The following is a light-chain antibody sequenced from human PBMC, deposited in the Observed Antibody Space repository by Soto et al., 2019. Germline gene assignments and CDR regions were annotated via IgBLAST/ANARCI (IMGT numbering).Light chain of an antibody. CDR3: QQYNKWPRL. V-gene: IGKV3-11*01. CDR1: ETVANY. CDR2: GVS. J-gene: IGKJ3*01. Sequence: EIVLTQSPATLSLSPGERATLSFRASETVANYLALYQQQPGLPPRLLIYGVSSRATGIPDRFSGSGSGTDFTLTITRLEPEDFAVYYCQQYNKWPRLFGPGTKVDIK.